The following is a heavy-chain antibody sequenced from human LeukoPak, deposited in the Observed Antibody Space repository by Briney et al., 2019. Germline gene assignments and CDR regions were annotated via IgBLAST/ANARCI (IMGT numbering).Heavy chain of an antibody. CDR1: GGTFSSYA. CDR2: IIPIFGTA. J-gene: IGHJ6*02. V-gene: IGHV1-69*13. Sequence: SVKVSCKASGGTFSSYAISWVRQAPGQGLEWMGGIIPIFGTANYAQKFQGRVTITVDESTSTAYMELSSLRSEDTAVYYCARAWLNMVRGGYYYYGMDVWGQGTTVTVSS. CDR3: ARAWLNMVRGGYYYYGMDV. D-gene: IGHD3-10*01.